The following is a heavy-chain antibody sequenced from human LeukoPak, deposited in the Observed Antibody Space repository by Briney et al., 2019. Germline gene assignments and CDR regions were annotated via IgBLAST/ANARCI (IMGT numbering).Heavy chain of an antibody. CDR1: GGSFSGYY. Sequence: SETLSLTCAVYGGSFSGYYWSWIRQPPGKGLEWIGEINHSGSTNYNPSLKSRVTISVDTSKNQFSLKLSSVTAADTAVYYCARDRRIAAAGTGWFDPWGQGTLVTVSS. J-gene: IGHJ5*02. V-gene: IGHV4-34*01. CDR3: ARDRRIAAAGTGWFDP. D-gene: IGHD6-13*01. CDR2: INHSGST.